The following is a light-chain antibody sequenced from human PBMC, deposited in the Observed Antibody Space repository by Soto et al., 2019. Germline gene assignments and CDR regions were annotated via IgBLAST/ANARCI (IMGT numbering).Light chain of an antibody. J-gene: IGKJ5*01. Sequence: EIGLTQSPATLSLSPGERATLSCSAIQSVGSFLAWYQQKPGQAPSLLIYATSIRATGIPARFSGSGSATDFALTISSLEPEAFAVYYCQQRNSWPPTFSFGQGTRVESK. V-gene: IGKV3-11*01. CDR2: ATS. CDR3: QQRNSWPPTFS. CDR1: QSVGSF.